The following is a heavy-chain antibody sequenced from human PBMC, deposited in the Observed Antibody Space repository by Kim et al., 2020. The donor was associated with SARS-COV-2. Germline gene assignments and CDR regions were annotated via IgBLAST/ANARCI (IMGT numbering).Heavy chain of an antibody. CDR3: ARTRLAARRDFDY. Sequence: SETLSLTCTVSGYSISSGYYWGWIRQPPGKGLEWIGSIYHSGSTYYNPSLKSRVTISVDTSKNQFSLKLSSVTAADTAVYYCARTRLAARRDFDYWGQGT. D-gene: IGHD6-6*01. CDR2: IYHSGST. V-gene: IGHV4-38-2*02. CDR1: GYSISSGYY. J-gene: IGHJ4*02.